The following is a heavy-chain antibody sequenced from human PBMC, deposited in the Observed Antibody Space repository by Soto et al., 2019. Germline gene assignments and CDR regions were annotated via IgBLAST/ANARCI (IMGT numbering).Heavy chain of an antibody. CDR1: GGSISSGDYY. J-gene: IGHJ4*02. D-gene: IGHD3-9*01. CDR3: ASAPRYDILTGYLHDDY. Sequence: SETLSLTCTVSGGSISSGDYYWSWIRQPPGKGLEWIGYIYYSGSTYYNPSLKSRVTISVDTSKNQFSLKLSSVTAADTAVYYCASAPRYDILTGYLHDDYWGQGTLVTVSS. CDR2: IYYSGST. V-gene: IGHV4-30-4*01.